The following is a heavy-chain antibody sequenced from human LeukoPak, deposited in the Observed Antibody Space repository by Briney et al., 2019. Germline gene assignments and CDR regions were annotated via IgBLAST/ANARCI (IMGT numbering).Heavy chain of an antibody. Sequence: SETLSLTCTVSGGSISSYYWSWIRQPPGKGLEWIGSIYYSGSTYYNPSLKSRVTISVDTSKNQFSLKLSSVTAADTAVYYCARHGHRSEYDYWGQGTLVTVSS. D-gene: IGHD2/OR15-2a*01. J-gene: IGHJ4*02. V-gene: IGHV4-39*01. CDR2: IYYSGST. CDR1: GGSISSYY. CDR3: ARHGHRSEYDY.